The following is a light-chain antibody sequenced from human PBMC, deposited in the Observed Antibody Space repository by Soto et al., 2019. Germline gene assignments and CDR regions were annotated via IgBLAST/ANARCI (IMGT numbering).Light chain of an antibody. CDR2: RAS. CDR1: QSVFYSSNNRNY. V-gene: IGKV4-1*01. J-gene: IGKJ2*01. CDR3: QQYYGTPHT. Sequence: DIVMTQSPDSLAVSLGERATINCKSSQSVFYSSNNRNYLAWYQQKPGQPPKLLLYRASIRESGVPDRFSGSGSGADFTLTISSLQAEDVAVYYCQQYYGTPHTFGQGTKLEIK.